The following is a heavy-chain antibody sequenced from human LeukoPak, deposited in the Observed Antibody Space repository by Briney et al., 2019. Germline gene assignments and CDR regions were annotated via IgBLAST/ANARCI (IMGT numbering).Heavy chain of an antibody. J-gene: IGHJ4*02. CDR1: GFTFSSYG. CDR2: ISYDGSNK. Sequence: HPGGSLRLSCAASGFTFSSYGMHWVRQAPGKGLEWVAVISYDGSNKYYAGSVKGRFTISRDNSKNTLYLQMNSLRAEDTAVYYCAKGIFGVVRSPFDYWGQGTLVTVSS. CDR3: AKGIFGVVRSPFDY. V-gene: IGHV3-30*18. D-gene: IGHD3-3*01.